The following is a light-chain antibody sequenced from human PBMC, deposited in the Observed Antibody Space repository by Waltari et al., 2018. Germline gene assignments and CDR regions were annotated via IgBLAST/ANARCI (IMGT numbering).Light chain of an antibody. CDR3: QQYDNLPLT. J-gene: IGKJ4*01. CDR1: QDINNY. Sequence: DIRMTQSPSSLSASVGDRVTITCQASQDINNYLNWYQQKPGKAPKLLIYDASNLETGVPSRFSGSGSGTDFTFTISSLQPEDIATYYCQQYDNLPLTFGGGTKVEIK. CDR2: DAS. V-gene: IGKV1-33*01.